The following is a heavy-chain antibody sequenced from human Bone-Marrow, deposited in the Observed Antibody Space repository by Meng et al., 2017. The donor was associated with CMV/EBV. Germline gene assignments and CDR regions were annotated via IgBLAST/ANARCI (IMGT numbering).Heavy chain of an antibody. CDR3: ARGRDY. CDR2: INPNTGAA. CDR1: GYTFTSYF. V-gene: IGHV1-2*02. J-gene: IGHJ4*02. Sequence: ASVKVSCKASGYTFTSYFMHWVRQAPGQGLEWMGGINPNTGAANYAPKFQGRVTMTRDTSISTAFMDLSRLTADDTAVYYCARGRDYWGQGTLVTVSS.